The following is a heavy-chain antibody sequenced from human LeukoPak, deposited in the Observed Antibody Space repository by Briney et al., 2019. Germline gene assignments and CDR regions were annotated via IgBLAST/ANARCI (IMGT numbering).Heavy chain of an antibody. V-gene: IGHV3-30*04. Sequence: GTSLRLSCAASGFTFISYAIHWVRQAPGKGLEWVAVISFHGTDTFYADSVKGRFTISRDNSKNTLYLQMNSLRAEDTAVYYCARDGGSYCMYFQHWGQGTLVTVSS. CDR3: ARDGGSYCMYFQH. CDR1: GFTFISYA. CDR2: ISFHGTDT. J-gene: IGHJ1*01. D-gene: IGHD3-10*01.